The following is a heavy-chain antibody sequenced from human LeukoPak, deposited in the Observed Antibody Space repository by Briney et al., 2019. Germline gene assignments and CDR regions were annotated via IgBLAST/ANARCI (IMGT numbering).Heavy chain of an antibody. CDR3: ARAGLGYIYGRPGVYFFDY. CDR2: IYHSGST. D-gene: IGHD5-18*01. J-gene: IGHJ4*02. Sequence: SGTLSLTCAVSGGSIKSNNWWSWVRQPPGKGLEWIGEIYHSGSTNYNPSLESRVTVSVDKSKNQFSLDLSSVTAADTAVYYCARAGLGYIYGRPGVYFFDYWGQGTLVTVSS. CDR1: GGSIKSNNW. V-gene: IGHV4-4*02.